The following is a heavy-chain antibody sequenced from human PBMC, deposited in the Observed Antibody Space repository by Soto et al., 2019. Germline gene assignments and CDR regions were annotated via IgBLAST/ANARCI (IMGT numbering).Heavy chain of an antibody. CDR1: VVSFSGYY. J-gene: IGHJ4*02. CDR3: ARHALRYFHY. D-gene: IGHD3-9*01. V-gene: IGHV4-34*01. CDR2: INHSGST. Sequence: SETLSLTCAVYVVSFSGYYWSWIRQPPGKGLEWIGEINHSGSTNYNPSLKSRVTISVDTSKNQFSLKLSSVTAADTAVYYCARHALRYFHYWGQTTLVTLSS.